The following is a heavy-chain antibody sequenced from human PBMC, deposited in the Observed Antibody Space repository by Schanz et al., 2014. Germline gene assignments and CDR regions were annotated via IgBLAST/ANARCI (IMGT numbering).Heavy chain of an antibody. J-gene: IGHJ6*03. CDR3: AKGSRSGSKVMDV. CDR2: IPWNGAAI. V-gene: IGHV3-9*01. CDR1: GFTFSDYS. Sequence: EVQLLESGGGLVQPGGSLRLSCAASGFTFSDYSMNWVRQAPGKGPEWVSNIPWNGAAIGYAGSVRGRFTISRDSAKNSLYLQMNSLRPEDTALYYCAKGSRSGSKVMDVWGKGTTVTVSS. D-gene: IGHD3-10*01.